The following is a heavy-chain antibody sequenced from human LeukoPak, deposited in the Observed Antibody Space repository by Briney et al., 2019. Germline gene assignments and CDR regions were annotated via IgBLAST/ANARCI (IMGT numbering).Heavy chain of an antibody. CDR1: GFTFSSYW. Sequence: GGSLRLSCAASGFTFSSYWMHWVRQAPGKGLFWVARLNNDGTDTYYADSVKGQFAISRDNAKNTVYLQMNSLTAEDTAVYYCARGPSENNGDVANWGQGTLVTVSS. V-gene: IGHV3-74*01. CDR2: LNNDGTDT. D-gene: IGHD1-14*01. J-gene: IGHJ4*02. CDR3: ARGPSENNGDVAN.